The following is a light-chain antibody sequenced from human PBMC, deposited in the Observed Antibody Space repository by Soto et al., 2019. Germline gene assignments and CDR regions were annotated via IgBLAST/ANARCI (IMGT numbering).Light chain of an antibody. V-gene: IGKV3-20*01. J-gene: IGKJ2*01. CDR3: QQYGRLPPYT. Sequence: EIVLTQSPGTLSLSPGESATLSCRASQSVSSSYLSWYQQKPGQAPRLLIHGTSDRATGVPDRFSGSGAGKDFTLTIISLQHEDFAVYYCQQYGRLPPYTFGQGTKLEIK. CDR2: GTS. CDR1: QSVSSSY.